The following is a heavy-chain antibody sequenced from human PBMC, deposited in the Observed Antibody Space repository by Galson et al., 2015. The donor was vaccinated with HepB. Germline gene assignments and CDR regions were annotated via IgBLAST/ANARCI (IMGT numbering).Heavy chain of an antibody. D-gene: IGHD5-12*01. CDR3: ARGWLRGGFDY. CDR2: TYYSSKWYT. CDR1: GDSVSSNSAA. J-gene: IGHJ4*02. Sequence: CAISGDSVSSNSAACNWIRQSPQRGLEWLGRTYYSSKWYTDYAVSVKSRITISPDTSRNQFSLQLNSVTPEDAAVFYCARGWLRGGFDYWGQGTLVTVSS. V-gene: IGHV6-1*01.